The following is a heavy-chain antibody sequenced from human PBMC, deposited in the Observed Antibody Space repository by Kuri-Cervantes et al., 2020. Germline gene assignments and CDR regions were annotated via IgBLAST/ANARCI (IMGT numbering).Heavy chain of an antibody. Sequence: SETLSLTCTVSGGSISSGGYYWSWIRQHPGKGLEWIGYIYYSGSTYYNPSLKSLVTISVDTSKNQFSLQLNSVTPEDTAVYYCAREGDYGAHESWGQGTLVTVSS. V-gene: IGHV4-31*01. CDR1: GGSISSGGYY. D-gene: IGHD4-17*01. CDR2: IYYSGST. J-gene: IGHJ4*02. CDR3: AREGDYGAHES.